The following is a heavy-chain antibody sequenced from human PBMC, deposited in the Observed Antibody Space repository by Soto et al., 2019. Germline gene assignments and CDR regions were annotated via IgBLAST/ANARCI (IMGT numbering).Heavy chain of an antibody. CDR2: ISAYDGNK. CDR1: GYSFPSYA. D-gene: IGHD2-15*01. CDR3: ARGRPRAYCSGATCQHPPGIDV. V-gene: IGHV1-18*01. Sequence: QVPLVQSGPEVKKPGASVKVSCKASGYSFPSYAINWVRQAPGQGLESMGWISAYDGNKKYSQKFQGRVIMTTDRATSTAYMELKGLTSDDTAVYYCARGRPRAYCSGATCQHPPGIDVWGQGTTVTVSS. J-gene: IGHJ6*02.